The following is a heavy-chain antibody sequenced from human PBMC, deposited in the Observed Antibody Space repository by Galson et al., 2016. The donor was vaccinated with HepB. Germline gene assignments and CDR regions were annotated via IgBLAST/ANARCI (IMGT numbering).Heavy chain of an antibody. Sequence: SVKVSCKASGYTFTNYAMHWVRQAPGQRLEWMGWINAGNGNTKYSQKFQGRVTITRDTSASTAYMELSILRYEDTAVYYCAKSSRGYSGYDGDFDYWGQGTLVTVSS. CDR3: AKSSRGYSGYDGDFDY. CDR1: GYTFTNYA. J-gene: IGHJ4*02. D-gene: IGHD5-12*01. V-gene: IGHV1-3*01. CDR2: INAGNGNT.